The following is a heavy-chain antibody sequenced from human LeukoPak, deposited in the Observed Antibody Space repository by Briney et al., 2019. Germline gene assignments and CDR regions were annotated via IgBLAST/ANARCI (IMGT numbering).Heavy chain of an antibody. D-gene: IGHD3-22*01. CDR2: LYISGST. V-gene: IGHV4-4*07. Sequence: SGPGLVKPSETLSLTCTVSGGSTNSYYWSWVRQPAGKGLEWIGRLYISGSTTYNPSLKSRVTMSVDTSKNQFFLRLTSVTAADTAVYYCARSHYYDSSAPLDYWGQGTLVTVSS. CDR1: GGSTNSYY. CDR3: ARSHYYDSSAPLDY. J-gene: IGHJ4*02.